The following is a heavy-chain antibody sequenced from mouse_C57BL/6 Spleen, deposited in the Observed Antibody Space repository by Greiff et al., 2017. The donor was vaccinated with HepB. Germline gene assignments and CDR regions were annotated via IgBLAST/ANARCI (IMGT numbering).Heavy chain of an antibody. CDR3: ARGYDWDYYFDY. Sequence: EVKLQESGPGLVKPSQSLSLTCSVTGYSITSGYYWNWIRQFPGNKLEWMGYISYDGSNNYNPSLKNRISITRDTSKNQFFLKLNSVTTEDTATYYCARGYDWDYYFDYWGQGTTLTVSS. CDR2: ISYDGSN. D-gene: IGHD2-2*01. V-gene: IGHV3-6*01. CDR1: GYSITSGYY. J-gene: IGHJ2*01.